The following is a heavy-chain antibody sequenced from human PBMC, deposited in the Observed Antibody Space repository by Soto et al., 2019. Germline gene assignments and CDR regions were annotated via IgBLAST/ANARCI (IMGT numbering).Heavy chain of an antibody. CDR2: IYYSGST. D-gene: IGHD3-22*01. Sequence: SETLSLTCTVSAGSISSYYWSLIRQPPGKGLEWIGYIYYSGSTSYNSSLKSRVTISGDTSKNQFFLKLSSVTAADTAVYYCAARLSSGYYVYWGQGTLVTV. CDR3: AARLSSGYYVY. CDR1: AGSISSYY. J-gene: IGHJ4*02. V-gene: IGHV4-59*01.